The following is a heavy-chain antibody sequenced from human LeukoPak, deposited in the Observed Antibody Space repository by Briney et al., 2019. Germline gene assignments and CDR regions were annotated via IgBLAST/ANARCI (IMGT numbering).Heavy chain of an antibody. J-gene: IGHJ4*02. CDR1: GGTFSSYA. D-gene: IGHD2-15*01. CDR3: ARDCSGGSCFDY. CDR2: IIPIFGTA. V-gene: IGHV1-69*13. Sequence: ASVKVSCEASGGTFSSYAISWVRQAPGQGLEWMGGIIPIFGTANYAQKFQGRVTITADESTSTAYMELSSLRSEDTAVYYCARDCSGGSCFDYWGQGTLVTVSS.